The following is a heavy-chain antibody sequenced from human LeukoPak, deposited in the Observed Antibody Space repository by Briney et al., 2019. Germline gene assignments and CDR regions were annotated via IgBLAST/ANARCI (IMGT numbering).Heavy chain of an antibody. V-gene: IGHV3-30*18. D-gene: IGHD4-17*01. CDR2: ISYDGSNK. J-gene: IGHJ6*03. CDR1: GFTFSSYG. Sequence: PGGSLRLSCAASGFTFSSYGMHWVRQAPGKGLEWVAVISYDGSNKYYADSVKGRFTISRDNSKNTLYLQMNSLRAEDTAVYYCAKYGANYYYYYMDVWGKGTTVTVSS. CDR3: AKYGANYYYYYMDV.